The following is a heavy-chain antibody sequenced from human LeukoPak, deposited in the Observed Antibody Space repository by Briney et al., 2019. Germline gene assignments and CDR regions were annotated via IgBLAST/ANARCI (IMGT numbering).Heavy chain of an antibody. CDR2: ISNGGVST. Sequence: GGSLRLSCAASGFTFSTYAMSWVREAPGKGLEWVSRISNGGVSTYYADSVKGRFTISRDNSKNMLYLQMNSLTAEDTAVYYCANGAREYIDYWGQGTLVTVSS. V-gene: IGHV3-23*01. J-gene: IGHJ4*02. CDR3: ANGAREYIDY. CDR1: GFTFSTYA. D-gene: IGHD5-12*01.